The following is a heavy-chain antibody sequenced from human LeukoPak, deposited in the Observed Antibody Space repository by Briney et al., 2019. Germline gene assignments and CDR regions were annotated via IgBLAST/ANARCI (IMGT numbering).Heavy chain of an antibody. J-gene: IGHJ4*02. CDR3: AKAYGSGSYYSDALYYFDY. Sequence: GRSLRLSCAASGFTFSSYGMHWVRQAPGKGLEWVAVISYDGSNKYYADSVKGRFTISRDNSKNTLYLQMNSLRAEDTAVYYCAKAYGSGSYYSDALYYFDYWGQGTLVTVSS. V-gene: IGHV3-30*18. CDR1: GFTFSSYG. CDR2: ISYDGSNK. D-gene: IGHD3-10*01.